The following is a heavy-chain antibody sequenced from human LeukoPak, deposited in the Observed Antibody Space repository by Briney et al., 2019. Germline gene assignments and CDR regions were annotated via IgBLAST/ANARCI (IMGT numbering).Heavy chain of an antibody. J-gene: IGHJ5*02. CDR2: IYTSGST. CDR1: GGSISSYY. D-gene: IGHD4-17*01. V-gene: IGHV4-4*07. Sequence: KTSETLSLTCTVSGGSISSYYWSWIRQPAGKGLEWIGRIYTSGSTNYNPSLKSRVTMSVDTSKNQFSLKLSSVTAADTAVYYCARGNDYGDYALWFDPWGQGTLVTVSS. CDR3: ARGNDYGDYALWFDP.